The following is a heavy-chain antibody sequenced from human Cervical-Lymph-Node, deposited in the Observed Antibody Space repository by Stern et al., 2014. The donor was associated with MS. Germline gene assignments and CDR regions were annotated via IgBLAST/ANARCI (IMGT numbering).Heavy chain of an antibody. CDR2: IYYGGSP. V-gene: IGHV4-39*01. CDR3: ARQWLDPEY. D-gene: IGHD6-19*01. Sequence: VPLVESGPGLVKPSETLSLTCTVSGGSISSSSYYWGWIRQPPGKGLEWIGSIYYGGSPNYHPPHKGRVPIPVATSKNQSSLKLSPGTAADTAVYYCARQWLDPEYWGQGTLVTVSS. CDR1: GGSISSSSYY. J-gene: IGHJ4*02.